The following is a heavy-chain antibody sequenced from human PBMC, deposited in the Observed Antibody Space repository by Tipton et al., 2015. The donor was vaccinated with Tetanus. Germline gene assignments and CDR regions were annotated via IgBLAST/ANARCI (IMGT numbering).Heavy chain of an antibody. J-gene: IGHJ4*02. V-gene: IGHV3-33*01. CDR3: AREADCRGGSCFSGDFDK. CDR1: GFIFSSYG. D-gene: IGHD2-15*01. CDR2: SWYDGTDK. Sequence: SLRLSCAASGFIFSSYGIHWVRQAPGKGLEWVAVSWYDGTDKYYADSVKGRFTISRDNSKNTLYLQMSSLRAEDTAVYYCAREADCRGGSCFSGDFDKWGQGTQVTVSS.